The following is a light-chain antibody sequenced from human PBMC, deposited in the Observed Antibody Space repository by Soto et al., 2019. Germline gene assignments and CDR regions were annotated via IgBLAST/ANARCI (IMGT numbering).Light chain of an antibody. CDR1: SSNIGGNT. V-gene: IGLV1-44*01. CDR2: SNN. J-gene: IGLJ2*01. CDR3: AAWDDSLNGPL. Sequence: SVLTQQPSASGTPGQRVTTSCSGTSSNIGGNTVSWDQHLPGTAPKLLIYSNNQRPSGLTDRFSGFKSGTSASLAISGLQSEDEADYYCAAWDDSLNGPLFGGGTQLTVL.